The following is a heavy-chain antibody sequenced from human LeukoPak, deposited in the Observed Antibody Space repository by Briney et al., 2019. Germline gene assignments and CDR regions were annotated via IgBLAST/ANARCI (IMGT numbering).Heavy chain of an antibody. V-gene: IGHV3-74*01. Sequence: TGGSVRLLCAASGFTFSSYWTQWARQAPGEGRVWVSCIKNDGRYTAYADSVEGRLTISRDNAKNTLYLQMNSLTDDDTAVYYCAGLDFGQDYWGQGTLVAVSS. CDR1: GFTFSSYW. CDR2: IKNDGRYT. CDR3: AGLDFGQDY. D-gene: IGHD3/OR15-3a*01. J-gene: IGHJ4*02.